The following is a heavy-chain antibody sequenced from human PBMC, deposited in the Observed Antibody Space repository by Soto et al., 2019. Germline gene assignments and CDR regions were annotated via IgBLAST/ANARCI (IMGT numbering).Heavy chain of an antibody. V-gene: IGHV3-7*03. D-gene: IGHD3-9*01. CDR3: ARARGSQIDILTGYYRGKGYFDD. CDR2: IKQDGSEK. J-gene: IGHJ4*02. CDR1: GFTFSSYC. Sequence: AXGCLRLSCAASGFTFSSYCMSWVRQAPGKGLDWVASIKQDGSEKYYVDSVKGRFTISRDNAKNSLYLQMNSLRDEDTAVYYCARARGSQIDILTGYYRGKGYFDDWGQGTLVTVSS.